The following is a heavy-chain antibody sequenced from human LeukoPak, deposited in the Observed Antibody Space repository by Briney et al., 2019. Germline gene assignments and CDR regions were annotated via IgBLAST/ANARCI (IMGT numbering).Heavy chain of an antibody. D-gene: IGHD2-2*02. J-gene: IGHJ4*02. CDR1: GFTFSDYY. CDR2: ISSSGSTI. Sequence: GGSLRLSCAASGFTFSDYYMSWIRQAPGKGLEWVSYISSSGSTIYYADSVKGRFTISRDNAKNSLYLQMNSLRAEDTAVYYCARDAYQPLLYPNYFDYWGQGTLVTVSS. V-gene: IGHV3-11*01. CDR3: ARDAYQPLLYPNYFDY.